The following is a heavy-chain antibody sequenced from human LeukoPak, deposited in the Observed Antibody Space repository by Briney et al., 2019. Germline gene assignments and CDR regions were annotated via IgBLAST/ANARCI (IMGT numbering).Heavy chain of an antibody. CDR3: ARGSVVVVAATLRLNAFDI. Sequence: SQTLSLTCAISGDSVSSTSAAWNWIRQSPSRGLEWLGRTYYRSKWYNDYAVSVKSRITINPDTSKNQFSLQLNSVTPEDTAVYYCARGSVVVVAATLRLNAFDIWGQGTMVTVSS. V-gene: IGHV6-1*01. J-gene: IGHJ3*02. D-gene: IGHD2-15*01. CDR1: GDSVSSTSAA. CDR2: TYYRSKWYN.